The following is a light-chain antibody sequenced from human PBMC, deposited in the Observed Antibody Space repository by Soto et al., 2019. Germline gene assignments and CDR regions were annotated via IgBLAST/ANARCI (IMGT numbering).Light chain of an antibody. CDR1: QSVSSNY. V-gene: IGKV3-20*01. CDR3: QQYGSSPWT. J-gene: IGKJ1*01. CDR2: GAS. Sequence: EIVLTQSPGTLSLSPGEIASLSCRASQSVSSNYLAWYQQKPGQPPRLLIYGASSRATGSPDRFSGSGSGTDFTLIISRLEPEDFAVYYCQQYGSSPWTFGQGTKVEIK.